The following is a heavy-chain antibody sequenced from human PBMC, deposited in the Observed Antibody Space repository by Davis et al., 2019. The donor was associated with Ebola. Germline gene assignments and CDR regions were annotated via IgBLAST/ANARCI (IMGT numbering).Heavy chain of an antibody. Sequence: GSLRLSCAVYGGSFSDYFWSWIRQSPGKGLEWIGKISHGGVSDYNPSLRSRVTISVDTSKNQFSLRLSSLTAADTAVYYCTGTTVTTSPFDFWGQGTLVTVSS. J-gene: IGHJ4*02. CDR2: ISHGGVS. V-gene: IGHV4-34*01. CDR1: GGSFSDYF. D-gene: IGHD4-17*01. CDR3: TGTTVTTSPFDF.